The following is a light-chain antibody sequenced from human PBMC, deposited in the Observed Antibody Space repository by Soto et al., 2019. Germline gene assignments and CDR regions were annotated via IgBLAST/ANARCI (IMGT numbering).Light chain of an antibody. CDR2: DAS. CDR3: QQYESSPYT. CDR1: QGISTW. V-gene: IGKV1-5*01. J-gene: IGKJ2*01. Sequence: DIQMTQSPYTLSASVGDRVTITCRASQGISTWLAWYQQKPGTAPKLLIYDASSLESGVPSRFSGSGSGTEFTLTISSLQPDDYAVYYCQQYESSPYTFGQGTRLEIK.